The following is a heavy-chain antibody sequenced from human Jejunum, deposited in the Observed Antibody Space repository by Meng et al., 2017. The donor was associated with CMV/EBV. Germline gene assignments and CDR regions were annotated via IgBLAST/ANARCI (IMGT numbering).Heavy chain of an antibody. V-gene: IGHV3-72*01. CDR3: ATLGYCSGTSCYTSGY. CDR2: TKSTAKSYTT. CDR1: FSDHY. D-gene: IGHD2-2*02. J-gene: IGHJ4*02. Sequence: FSDHYMDWVRQAPGKGLEWVGRTKSTAKSYTTEYAASVKGRFTISRDTSRNSLYLQMNSLKTEDTAIYYCATLGYCSGTSCYTSGYWGQGTLVTVSS.